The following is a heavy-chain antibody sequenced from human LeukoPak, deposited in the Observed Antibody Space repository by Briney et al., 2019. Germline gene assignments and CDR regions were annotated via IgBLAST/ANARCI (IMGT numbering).Heavy chain of an antibody. CDR2: INTDGSST. V-gene: IGHV3-74*01. J-gene: IGHJ6*03. Sequence: GGSLRLSCAASVFTFSSYWMHWVRQAPGKGLVWVSRINTDGSSTSYADSVKGRFTISRDNAKNSLYLQMNSLRAEDTAVYYCARDRGIVGTTGYYYMDVWGKGTTVTVSS. CDR1: VFTFSSYW. D-gene: IGHD1-26*01. CDR3: ARDRGIVGTTGYYYMDV.